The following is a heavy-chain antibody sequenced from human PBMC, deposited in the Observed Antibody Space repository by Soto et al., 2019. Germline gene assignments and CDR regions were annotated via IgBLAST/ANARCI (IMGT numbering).Heavy chain of an antibody. J-gene: IGHJ3*02. V-gene: IGHV4-34*01. CDR1: GGFVTSGSGY. CDR3: ARVERGTATTVVDAVAI. Sequence: QVQLQQWGAGLLKPSETLSLTCAVYGGFVTSGSGYWSWIGQPPGKGLEWMGEMSHSGGTHFNPSLKRQVTISVDTSKTRFTRKRRSVTAADRALDYRARVERGTATTVVDAVAIWGPGTMVTVSS. CDR2: MSHSGGT. D-gene: IGHD1-1*01.